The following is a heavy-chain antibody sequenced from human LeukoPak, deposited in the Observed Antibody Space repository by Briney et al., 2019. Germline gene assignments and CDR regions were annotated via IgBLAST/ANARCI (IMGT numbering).Heavy chain of an antibody. CDR2: IYYSGST. J-gene: IGHJ4*02. D-gene: IGHD4-23*01. CDR3: ARGGSYGGNYNY. V-gene: IGHV4-39*07. CDR1: GGSISSSSYY. Sequence: SETLSLTCTVSGGSISSSSYYWGWIRQPPGKGLEWIGSIYYSGSTYYNPSLKSRATISVDTSKNQFSLKLSSVTAADTAVYFCARGGSYGGNYNYWGQGTLVTVSS.